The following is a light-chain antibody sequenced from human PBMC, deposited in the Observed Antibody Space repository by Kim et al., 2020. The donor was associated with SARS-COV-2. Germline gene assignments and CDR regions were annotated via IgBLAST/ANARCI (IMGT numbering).Light chain of an antibody. CDR3: LQHKSYPYS. CDR1: QDVRSY. CDR2: AAS. V-gene: IGKV1-17*01. Sequence: DIQMTQSPSSLSASVGDRVIITCRASQDVRSYLSWYQQTPGKAPKRLISAASNLQSGVPSRFSGSGSGTEFTLTVNSLQPEDFATYYCLQHKSYPYSFGQGTKLEI. J-gene: IGKJ2*03.